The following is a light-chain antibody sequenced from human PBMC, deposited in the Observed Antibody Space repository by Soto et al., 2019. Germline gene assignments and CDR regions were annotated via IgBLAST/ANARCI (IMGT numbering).Light chain of an antibody. V-gene: IGLV2-14*01. CDR3: SSYTSSTTPFYV. CDR1: SSDVGGYKY. Sequence: QSALTQPASVSGSPGQSITISCTGTSSDVGGYKYVSWYQQHPGKAPKLMIYEVSNRPSGVSNRFSGSESGNTASLTISGLQAEDEADYYCSSYTSSTTPFYVFGSGTQLTVL. J-gene: IGLJ7*01. CDR2: EVS.